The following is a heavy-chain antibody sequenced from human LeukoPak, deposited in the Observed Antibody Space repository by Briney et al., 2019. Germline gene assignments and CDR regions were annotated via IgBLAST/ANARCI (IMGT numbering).Heavy chain of an antibody. CDR2: INPNSGGT. D-gene: IGHD2-15*01. V-gene: IGHV1-2*02. CDR1: GYTFTGYY. J-gene: IGHJ6*03. Sequence: ASVKVSCKASGYTFTGYYMHWVRQAPGQGLEWMGWINPNSGGTNYAQKFQGRVTMTRDTSISTAYMELSRLRSDDTAVYYCARGMVVAARTLDYYYYYMDVWGKGTTVTVSS. CDR3: ARGMVVAARTLDYYYYYMDV.